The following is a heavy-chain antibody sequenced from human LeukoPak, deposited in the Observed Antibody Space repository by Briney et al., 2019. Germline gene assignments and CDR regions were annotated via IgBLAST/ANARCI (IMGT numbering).Heavy chain of an antibody. D-gene: IGHD3-22*01. CDR2: IYTSGST. CDR1: GGSISSGSYY. CDR3: ARVPSAMIVVGAFDI. V-gene: IGHV4-61*02. J-gene: IGHJ3*02. Sequence: PSQTLSLTCTVSGGSISSGSYYWSWIRQPAGKGLEWIVRIYTSGSTNYNPSLKSRVTISVDTSTNQFSLKLSSVTAADTAVYYCARVPSAMIVVGAFDIWGQGTMVTVSS.